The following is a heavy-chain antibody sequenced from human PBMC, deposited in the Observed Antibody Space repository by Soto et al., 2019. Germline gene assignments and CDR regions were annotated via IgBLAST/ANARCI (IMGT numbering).Heavy chain of an antibody. D-gene: IGHD2-15*01. CDR2: VSAGIGST. CDR3: ARDWYCNSGRCHDFFNT. J-gene: IGHJ5*02. V-gene: IGHV1-18*04. Sequence: VKFSYNASAYTFTTFGTSCVRQALGRGLEWMGWVSAGIGSTNYAQHFQERLTMTTDTSTTTAYMELRSLRSDDTAVYYFARDWYCNSGRCHDFFNTCDQVTQVTDS. CDR1: AYTFTTFG.